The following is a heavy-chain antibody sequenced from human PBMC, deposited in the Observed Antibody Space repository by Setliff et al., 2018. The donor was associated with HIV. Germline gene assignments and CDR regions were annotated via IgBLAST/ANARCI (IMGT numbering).Heavy chain of an antibody. CDR3: ARVEYVNYILDAFDI. D-gene: IGHD4-4*01. CDR1: GFTFSSYW. J-gene: IGHJ3*02. CDR2: IKQDGSEK. V-gene: IGHV3-7*01. Sequence: PGGSLRLSCAASGFTFSSYWMSWVRQAPGKGLEWVANIKQDGSEKYYVDSVKGRFTISRDNAKNSLYLQMNSLRAEDTAVYYCARVEYVNYILDAFDIWGQGTMVTVS.